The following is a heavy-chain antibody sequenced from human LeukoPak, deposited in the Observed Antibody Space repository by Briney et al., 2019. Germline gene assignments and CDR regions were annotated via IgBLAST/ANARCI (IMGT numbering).Heavy chain of an antibody. D-gene: IGHD5-18*01. Sequence: GGSLRLSCAASGFTFSSYEINWVRQAPGRGPEWVANIKQDGSVKYYVDSVKGRFTISRDNAKNSLSLQMNSLRAEDTAVYYCAGYSYGRGAFDIWSHGTMATVSS. V-gene: IGHV3-7*05. CDR1: GFTFSSYE. CDR2: IKQDGSVK. J-gene: IGHJ3*02. CDR3: AGYSYGRGAFDI.